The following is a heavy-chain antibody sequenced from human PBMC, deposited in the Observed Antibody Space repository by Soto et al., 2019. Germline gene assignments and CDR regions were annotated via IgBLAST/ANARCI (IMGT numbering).Heavy chain of an antibody. CDR1: GFTFSNYW. CDR3: ASPTPAGY. J-gene: IGHJ4*02. Sequence: PGGSLRLSCAASGFTFSNYWMHWVRQAPGKGLVWVSRIKSDGSSTDYADSVKGRFTISRDNAKNTLYLQMNSLRAEDTAVYYCASPTPAGYWGQGTLVTVS. D-gene: IGHD2-15*01. CDR2: IKSDGSST. V-gene: IGHV3-74*01.